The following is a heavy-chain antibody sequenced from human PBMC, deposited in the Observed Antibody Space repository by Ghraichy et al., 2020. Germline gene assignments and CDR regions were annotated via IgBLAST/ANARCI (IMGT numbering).Heavy chain of an antibody. V-gene: IGHV3-30*03. CDR3: VRDTCGSDGAGCYENY. J-gene: IGHJ4*02. D-gene: IGHD2-2*01. CDR1: GFIFSRYA. CDR2: ILKDGTNE. Sequence: GESLNISCAASGFIFSRYAMHWVRQAPGKGLEWVTGILKDGTNEYYVDSVKGRFTISRDNFRNTLSLQMDSLRPEDTAVYYCVRDTCGSDGAGCYENYWGQGTLVVVSS.